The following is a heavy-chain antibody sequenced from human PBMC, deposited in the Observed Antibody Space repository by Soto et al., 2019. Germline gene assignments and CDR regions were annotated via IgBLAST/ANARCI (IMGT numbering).Heavy chain of an antibody. J-gene: IGHJ6*02. CDR2: IIPIFGTA. Sequence: SVKVSCKASGGTFISYAXXWVRQAPGQGLEWMGGIIPIFGTANYAQKLQGRVTITADESTSTAYMELSSLRSEDTAVYYCARGYCTNGVCYIGFTSYYYYYGMDVWGQGTTVTVSS. V-gene: IGHV1-69*13. CDR3: ARGYCTNGVCYIGFTSYYYYYGMDV. D-gene: IGHD2-8*01. CDR1: GGTFISYA.